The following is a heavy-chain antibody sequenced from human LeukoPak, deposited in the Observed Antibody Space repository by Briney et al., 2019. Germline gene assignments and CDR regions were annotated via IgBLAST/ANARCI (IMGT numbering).Heavy chain of an antibody. CDR3: ARDLVPAAIAAWFDP. J-gene: IGHJ5*02. D-gene: IGHD2-2*02. V-gene: IGHV1-2*02. CDR1: GYTFTGYY. Sequence: ASVKVSCKASGYTFTGYYMHWVRQAPGQGLEWMGWINPNSGGTNYAQKFQGRVTMTRDTSISTAYMELSRLRSDDTAVYYCARDLVPAAIAAWFDPWGQGTLVTVSS. CDR2: INPNSGGT.